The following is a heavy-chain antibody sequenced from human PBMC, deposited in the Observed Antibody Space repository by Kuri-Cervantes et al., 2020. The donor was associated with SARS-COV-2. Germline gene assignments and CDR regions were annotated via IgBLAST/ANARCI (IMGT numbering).Heavy chain of an antibody. CDR2: INPNSGGT. CDR3: ARLLVSGVSSSWYLLIRPNDYYYYMDV. V-gene: IGHV1-2*02. Sequence: ASVKVSCKASGYTFTGYYMHWVRQAPGQGLEWMGWINPNSGGTNYAQKFQGRVTMTRDTSISTAYMELSRLRSDDTAVYYCARLLVSGVSSSWYLLIRPNDYYYYMDVWGKGTTVTVSS. J-gene: IGHJ6*03. CDR1: GYTFTGYY. D-gene: IGHD6-13*01.